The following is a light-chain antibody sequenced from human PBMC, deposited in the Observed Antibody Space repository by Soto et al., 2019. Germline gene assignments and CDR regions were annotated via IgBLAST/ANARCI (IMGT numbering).Light chain of an antibody. J-gene: IGKJ3*01. CDR3: QQRTNWPPGIT. CDR2: DAS. Sequence: EIVLTQSPATLSLSPGERATLSCRASLGGNSYVAWYQQKPGQAPRLLIYDASNRAPAIPARFIGSGSGTDFTLTISSLEAEDFAVYYCQQRTNWPPGITFGPGTKVDFK. V-gene: IGKV3-11*01. CDR1: LGGNSY.